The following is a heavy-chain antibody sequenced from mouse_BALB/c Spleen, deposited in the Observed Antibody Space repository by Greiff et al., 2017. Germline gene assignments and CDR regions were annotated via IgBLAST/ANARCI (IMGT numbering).Heavy chain of an antibody. J-gene: IGHJ2*01. CDR1: GYSITSDYA. CDR2: ISYSGST. V-gene: IGHV3-2*02. Sequence: VQLQQSGPGLVKPSQSLSLTCTVTGYSITSDYAWNWIRQFPGNKLEWMGYISYSGSTSYNPSLKSRISITRDTSKNQFFLQLNSVTTEDTATYYCARKGYYFDYWGQGTTLTVSS. CDR3: ARKGYYFDY.